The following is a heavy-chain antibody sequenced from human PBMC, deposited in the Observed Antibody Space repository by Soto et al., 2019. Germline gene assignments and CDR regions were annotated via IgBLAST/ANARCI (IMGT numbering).Heavy chain of an antibody. V-gene: IGHV3-23*01. Sequence: LRLSCAASGFTFSSYAMSWVRQAPGKGLEWVSAISGSGGSTYYADSVKGRFTISRDNSKNTLYLQMNSLRAEDTAVYYCAKVVGELDYYYYGMDVWGQGTTVTVSS. CDR2: ISGSGGST. J-gene: IGHJ6*02. D-gene: IGHD3-10*01. CDR3: AKVVGELDYYYYGMDV. CDR1: GFTFSSYA.